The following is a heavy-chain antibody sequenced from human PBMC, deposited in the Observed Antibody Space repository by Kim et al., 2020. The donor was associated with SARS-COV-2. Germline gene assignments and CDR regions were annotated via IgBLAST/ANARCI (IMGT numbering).Heavy chain of an antibody. V-gene: IGHV3-11*06. CDR3: ARGGRYFDWLLPYYFDC. J-gene: IGHJ4*02. D-gene: IGHD3-9*01. Sequence: VKGRFTIARDNAKNSLYLQMNSLRAGDTAVYYCARGGRYFDWLLPYYFDCWGQGTLVTVSS.